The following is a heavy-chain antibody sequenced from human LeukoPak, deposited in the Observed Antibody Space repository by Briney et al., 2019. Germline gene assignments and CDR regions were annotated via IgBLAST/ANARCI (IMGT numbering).Heavy chain of an antibody. CDR3: ARERSNNYYYYMDV. J-gene: IGHJ6*03. V-gene: IGHV3-11*01. CDR1: GFTFSDYY. CDR2: ISGSGSTI. D-gene: IGHD2/OR15-2a*01. Sequence: GGSLRLSCAASGFTFSDYYMTWIRQAPGKGLEWVSYISGSGSTIYYADSVKGRFTISRDNAKNSLYLQMNSLRDEDTAVYYLARERSNNYYYYMDVWGKGTTVTVSS.